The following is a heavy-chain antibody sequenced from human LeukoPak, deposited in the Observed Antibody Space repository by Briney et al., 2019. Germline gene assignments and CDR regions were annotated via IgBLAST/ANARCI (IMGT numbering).Heavy chain of an antibody. J-gene: IGHJ4*02. CDR3: ARGHYSGSYGVRPRYFDC. Sequence: GGSLRLSCAASGFTFSNSWMTWVRQAPGKGLEWVANIKQDGSEKYYVDSVKGRFTISRDNAKNSLYLQMNSLRAEDTAVYYCARGHYSGSYGVRPRYFDCWGQGTLVTVSS. V-gene: IGHV3-7*01. CDR2: IKQDGSEK. CDR1: GFTFSNSW. D-gene: IGHD1-26*01.